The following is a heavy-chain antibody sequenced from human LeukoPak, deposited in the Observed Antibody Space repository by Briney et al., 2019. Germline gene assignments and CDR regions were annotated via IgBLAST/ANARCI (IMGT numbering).Heavy chain of an antibody. CDR1: GFTFSSYA. V-gene: IGHV3-33*08. J-gene: IGHJ6*02. Sequence: PGGSLRLSCAASGFTFSSYAMHWVRQAPGKGLEWVAVIWYDGSNKYYADSVKGRFTISRDNSKNTLYLQMNSLRAEDTAVYYCAGATRGMDVWGQGTTVTVSS. CDR3: AGATRGMDV. D-gene: IGHD5-12*01. CDR2: IWYDGSNK.